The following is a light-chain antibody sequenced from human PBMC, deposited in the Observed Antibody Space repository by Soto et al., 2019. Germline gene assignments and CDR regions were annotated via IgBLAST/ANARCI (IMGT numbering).Light chain of an antibody. CDR1: SSDVGGYNY. V-gene: IGLV2-14*01. J-gene: IGLJ3*02. CDR3: SSYTSSSTVV. Sequence: QSALTQPASVSGSLGQSITISCAGTSSDVGGYNYVSWYQQHPGKAPKLMIYEVTNRPSGVSNRFSGSKSGNTASLTISGLQAEDEADYYCSSYTSSSTVVFGGGTKVTVL. CDR2: EVT.